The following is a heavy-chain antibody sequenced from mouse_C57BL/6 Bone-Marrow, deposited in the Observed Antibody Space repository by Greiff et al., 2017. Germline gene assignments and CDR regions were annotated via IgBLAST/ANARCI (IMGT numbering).Heavy chain of an antibody. CDR3: ARGGYDAWFAY. Sequence: VQVVESGPELVKPGASVKISCKASGYAFSSSWMNWVKQRPGKGLEWIGRIYPGDGATNYNGKFKGKATLTADKSSSTAYMQLSSLTSEDSAVYFCARGGYDAWFAYWGQGTLVTVSA. D-gene: IGHD2-2*01. CDR2: IYPGDGAT. V-gene: IGHV1-82*01. J-gene: IGHJ3*01. CDR1: GYAFSSSW.